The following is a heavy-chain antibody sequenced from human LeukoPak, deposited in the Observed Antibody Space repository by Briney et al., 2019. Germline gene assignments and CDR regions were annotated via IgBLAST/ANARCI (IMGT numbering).Heavy chain of an antibody. CDR1: GFTFSSYA. CDR2: TTSSGENT. CDR3: AKGSTSGGSGRGFDY. Sequence: PGGSLRLSCAASGFTFSSYAMSWVRQAPGKGLEWVSGTTSSGENTYYADSVTGRFTISRGNSKNTLSLQMNSLRAEDTAVYYCAKGSTSGGSGRGFDYWGQGTLVTVSS. V-gene: IGHV3-23*01. J-gene: IGHJ4*02. D-gene: IGHD2-15*01.